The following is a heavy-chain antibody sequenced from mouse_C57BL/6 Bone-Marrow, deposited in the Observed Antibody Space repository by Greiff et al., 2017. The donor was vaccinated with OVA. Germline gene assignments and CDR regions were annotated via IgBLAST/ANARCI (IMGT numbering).Heavy chain of an antibody. CDR2: INYDGSST. CDR3: ARVYDSKEYFDY. Sequence: EVHLVESEGGLVQPGSSMKLSCTASGFTFSDYYMAWVRQVPEKGLEWVANINYDGSSTYYLDSLKSRFIISRDNAQNILYLQMSSLKSEDTATDYWARVYDSKEYFDYWGQGTTRTVSS. J-gene: IGHJ2*01. CDR1: GFTFSDYY. D-gene: IGHD2-3*01. V-gene: IGHV5-16*01.